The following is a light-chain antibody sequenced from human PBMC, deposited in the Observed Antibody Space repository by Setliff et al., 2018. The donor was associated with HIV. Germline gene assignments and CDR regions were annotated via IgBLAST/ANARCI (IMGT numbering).Light chain of an antibody. CDR2: EVT. CDR3: SSYAGSNVYV. Sequence: QPALTQPPSASGSPGQSVTISCTGTSSDVGGYNYVSWYQQHPGKAPKLMIYEVTKRPSGVPDRFSGSKSGNTASLTVSGLQAEDEADYYCSSYAGSNVYVFGTGTKVTVL. V-gene: IGLV2-8*01. CDR1: SSDVGGYNY. J-gene: IGLJ1*01.